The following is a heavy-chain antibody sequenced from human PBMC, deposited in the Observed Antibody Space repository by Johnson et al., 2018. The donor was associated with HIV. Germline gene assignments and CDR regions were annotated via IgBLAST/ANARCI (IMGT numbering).Heavy chain of an antibody. CDR1: GFTFSSYA. J-gene: IGHJ3*02. D-gene: IGHD3-22*01. V-gene: IGHV3-7*05. CDR3: ARQNYYDSSGPCAFDI. CDR2: IKQDGSEK. Sequence: VQLVESGGGLVQPGGSLRLSCAASGFTFSSYAMSWVRQAPGKGLEWVANIKQDGSEKYYVDSVKGRFTISRDNAKNSLYLQMNSLRAEDTAVYYCARQNYYDSSGPCAFDIWGQGTMVTVSS.